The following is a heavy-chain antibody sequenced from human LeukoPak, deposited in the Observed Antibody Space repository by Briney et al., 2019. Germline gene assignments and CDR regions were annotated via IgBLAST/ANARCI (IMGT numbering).Heavy chain of an antibody. J-gene: IGHJ4*02. D-gene: IGHD5/OR15-5a*01. Sequence: ASVKVSCKASGYTFTGYYMHWVRQAPGQGLEWMGWINPNSGGTNYAQKFQGRVTMTRDTSISTAYMELSRLRSEDTAVYYCFYVLIEEYFDYWGQGTLVTVSS. V-gene: IGHV1-2*02. CDR2: INPNSGGT. CDR1: GYTFTGYY. CDR3: FYVLIEEYFDY.